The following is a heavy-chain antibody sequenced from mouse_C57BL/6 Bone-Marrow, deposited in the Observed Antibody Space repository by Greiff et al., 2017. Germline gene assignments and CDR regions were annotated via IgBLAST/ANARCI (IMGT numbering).Heavy chain of an antibody. D-gene: IGHD2-3*01. V-gene: IGHV1-64*01. Sequence: VQLQQSGAELVKPGASVKLSCKASGYTFTSYWMHWVKQRPGQGLEWIGMIHPNSGSTNYNEKFKSKATLTVDKSSSTAYMQLSSLTSEDSAVYYCSRIGYYGYWGQGTTLTVSP. J-gene: IGHJ2*01. CDR1: GYTFTSYW. CDR3: SRIGYYGY. CDR2: IHPNSGST.